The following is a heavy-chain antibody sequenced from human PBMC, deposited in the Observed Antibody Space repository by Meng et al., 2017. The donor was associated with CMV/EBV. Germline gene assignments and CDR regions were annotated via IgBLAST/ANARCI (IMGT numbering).Heavy chain of an antibody. CDR1: GFTFSSYA. V-gene: IGHV3-23*01. Sequence: GESLKISCAASGFTFSSYAMSWVRQAPGKGLERVSAISGSGGSTYYADSVKGRFTISRDNSKNTLYLQMNSLRAEDTAVYYCAKVGRVAAAGYYYYGMDVWGQGTTVTVSS. CDR3: AKVGRVAAAGYYYYGMDV. J-gene: IGHJ6*02. CDR2: ISGSGGST. D-gene: IGHD6-13*01.